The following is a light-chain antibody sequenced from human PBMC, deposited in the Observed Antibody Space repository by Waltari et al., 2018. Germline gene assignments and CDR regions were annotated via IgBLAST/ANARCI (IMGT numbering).Light chain of an antibody. CDR1: LSISSW. V-gene: IGKV1-5*03. CDR3: QQYNSYPWT. J-gene: IGKJ1*01. CDR2: KAA. Sequence: DIQMTQSPSTLSASVGDRVTITCRASLSISSWLAWYQQKPGKAPKLLIYKAASVESGVPPRFSGSGSGTEFTLTISSLQPDDFATYYCQQYNSYPWTFGQGTKVEIK.